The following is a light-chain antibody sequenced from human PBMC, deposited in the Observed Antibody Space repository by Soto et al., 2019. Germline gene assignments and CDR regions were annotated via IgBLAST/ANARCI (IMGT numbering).Light chain of an antibody. J-gene: IGKJ5*01. Sequence: EIVLTQSPGTLSVSPGERATLPCRASQSVNRSYLACYQNKPGQAPRLLNYGTSSRATGIPARFSGSGSGTDFTLTISSLEPEDFAVYYCQQYDSSFTFGQGTQLEIK. V-gene: IGKV3-20*01. CDR2: GTS. CDR1: QSVNRSY. CDR3: QQYDSSFT.